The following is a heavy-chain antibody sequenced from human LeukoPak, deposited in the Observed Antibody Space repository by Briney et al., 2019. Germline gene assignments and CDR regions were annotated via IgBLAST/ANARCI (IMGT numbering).Heavy chain of an antibody. CDR2: IIPIFGTA. CDR3: ARDLRGLQGSDP. Sequence: SVKVSCKASGGTFSSYAISWVRQAPGQGLEWMGGIIPIFGTANYAQKFQGRVTITADESTSTAYMELSSLRSEDTAVYYCARDLRGLQGSDPWGQGTLVTVPS. V-gene: IGHV1-69*13. D-gene: IGHD4-11*01. J-gene: IGHJ5*02. CDR1: GGTFSSYA.